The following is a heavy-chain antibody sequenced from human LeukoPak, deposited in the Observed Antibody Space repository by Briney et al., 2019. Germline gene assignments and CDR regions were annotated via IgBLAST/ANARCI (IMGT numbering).Heavy chain of an antibody. D-gene: IGHD6-13*01. CDR2: IRYDGSNK. Sequence: GGSLRLSCAASGFTFSSYGMHWVRQAPGKGLEWAAFIRYDGSNKYYADSVKGRFTISRDNSKNTLYLQMNSLRAEDTAVYYCAAETAAAGYYFDYWGQGTLVTVSS. J-gene: IGHJ4*02. CDR3: AAETAAAGYYFDY. V-gene: IGHV3-30*02. CDR1: GFTFSSYG.